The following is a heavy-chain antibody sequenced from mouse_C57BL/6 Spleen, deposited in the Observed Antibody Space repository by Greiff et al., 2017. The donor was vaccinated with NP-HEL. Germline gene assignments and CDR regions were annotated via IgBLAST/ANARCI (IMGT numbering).Heavy chain of an antibody. D-gene: IGHD1-2*01. V-gene: IGHV1-82*01. Sequence: LVESGPELVKPGASVKISCKASGYAFSSSWMNWVKQRPGKGLEWIGRIYPGDGDTNYNGKFKGKATLTADKSSSTAYMQLSSLTSEDSAVYFCARRLRDYAMDYWGQGTSVTVSS. CDR1: GYAFSSSW. CDR2: IYPGDGDT. J-gene: IGHJ4*01. CDR3: ARRLRDYAMDY.